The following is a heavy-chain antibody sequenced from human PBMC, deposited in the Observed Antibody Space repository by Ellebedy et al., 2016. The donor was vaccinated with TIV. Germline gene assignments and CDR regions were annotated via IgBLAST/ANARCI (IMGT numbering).Heavy chain of an antibody. CDR2: INHSGST. D-gene: IGHD3-10*01. J-gene: IGHJ6*03. CDR3: ARDIRGSGTYAYYMDV. V-gene: IGHV4-34*01. Sequence: SETLSLTXAVYGGSFSGYYWSWIRQPPGKGLEWIGEINHSGSTNYNPSLKSRVTISVDTSKNQFSLKLSSVTAADTAVYYCARDIRGSGTYAYYMDVWGKGTTVTVSS. CDR1: GGSFSGYY.